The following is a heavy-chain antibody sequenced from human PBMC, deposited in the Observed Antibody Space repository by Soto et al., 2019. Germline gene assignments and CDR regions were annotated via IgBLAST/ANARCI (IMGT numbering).Heavy chain of an antibody. D-gene: IGHD3-3*01. J-gene: IGHJ6*02. CDR2: ISPSGQST. V-gene: IGHV1-46*01. CDR3: ARHFGLVRDFYYYYGMDV. Sequence: QVHMVQSGAEVQQPGASLKISCKASGDTFTKFYIHWVRQAPGQGLEWLGMISPSGQSTINEQRFQGRVAMTRDTSTNTLYMELSSLRSDDTAMYFCARHFGLVRDFYYYYGMDVWGQGTTVTVS. CDR1: GDTFTKFY.